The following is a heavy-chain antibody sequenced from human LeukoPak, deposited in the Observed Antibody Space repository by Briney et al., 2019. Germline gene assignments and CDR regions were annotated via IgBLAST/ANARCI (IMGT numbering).Heavy chain of an antibody. J-gene: IGHJ4*02. V-gene: IGHV1-24*01. D-gene: IGHD1-7*01. CDR3: ATSMELRSSFDY. CDR1: GYTLTELS. Sequence: ASVKVSCKVSGYTLTELSMHWVRQAPGKRLEWMRGFDPEDGETIYAQKFQGRVTMTEDTSTDTAYMELSSLRSEDTAVYYCATSMELRSSFDYWGQGTLVTVSS. CDR2: FDPEDGET.